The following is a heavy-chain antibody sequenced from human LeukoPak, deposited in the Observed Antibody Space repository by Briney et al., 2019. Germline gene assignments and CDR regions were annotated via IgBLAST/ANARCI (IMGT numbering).Heavy chain of an antibody. Sequence: GGSLRLSCSASGFTFSSYAMHWVRQAPGKGLEYVSAISSNGGSTYYADSVKGRFTIPRDNSKNTLYLQMSSLRAEAPAVHYCVKDIVRGAPGAFDIWGQGTMVTVSS. CDR1: GFTFSSYA. J-gene: IGHJ3*02. D-gene: IGHD3-10*01. V-gene: IGHV3-64D*06. CDR2: ISSNGGST. CDR3: VKDIVRGAPGAFDI.